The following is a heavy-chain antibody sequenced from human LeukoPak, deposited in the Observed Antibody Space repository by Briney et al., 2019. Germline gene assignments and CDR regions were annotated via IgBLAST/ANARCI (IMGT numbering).Heavy chain of an antibody. Sequence: VQVSCESSGYPFATYCISWVRQAPGRGLEWMGWISAYNGNTNYAQKLQGRGTMTTDPSTRPAYMELRSLRSDDTALYYCARAKQQLGSGYYYYGMDVWGKGTTVTVPS. CDR2: ISAYNGNT. D-gene: IGHD6-13*01. J-gene: IGHJ6*04. CDR1: GYPFATYC. V-gene: IGHV1-18*04. CDR3: ARAKQQLGSGYYYYGMDV.